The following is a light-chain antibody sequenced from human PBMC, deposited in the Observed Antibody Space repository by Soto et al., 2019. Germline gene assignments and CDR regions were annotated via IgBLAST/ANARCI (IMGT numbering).Light chain of an antibody. Sequence: QSALTQPASVSGSPGQSITISCTGTSSDIGGYNYVSWYQQYPGKAPKLMIFGVSDRPSGFSIRFSGSKSGTTASLTISGLQAEDEADYYCSSYKTSSTVVVFGGGTKVTVL. CDR1: SSDIGGYNY. CDR3: SSYKTSSTVVV. V-gene: IGLV2-14*01. CDR2: GVS. J-gene: IGLJ2*01.